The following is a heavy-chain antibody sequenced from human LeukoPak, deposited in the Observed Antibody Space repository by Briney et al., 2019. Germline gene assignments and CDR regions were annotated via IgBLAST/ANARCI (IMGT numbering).Heavy chain of an antibody. CDR3: ARQISSYDGVNRLRTYHFDN. J-gene: IGHJ4*02. CDR1: GGSISSSHYY. CDR2: IYYSGST. Sequence: SETLSLTCTVSGGSISSSHYYWVWVRQAPGKGLEWIGSIYYSGSTYYNPSLKSRVTLSVDTSKNQFSLKLSSVTAAETAVYYCARQISSYDGVNRLRTYHFDNWGRGTLVTVSS. D-gene: IGHD3-16*01. V-gene: IGHV4-39*01.